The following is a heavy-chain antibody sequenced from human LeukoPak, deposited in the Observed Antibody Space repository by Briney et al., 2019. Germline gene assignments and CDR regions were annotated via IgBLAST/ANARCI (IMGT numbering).Heavy chain of an antibody. D-gene: IGHD1-26*01. J-gene: IGHJ2*01. CDR3: ARLGLLPWYFDI. CDR1: RFSISNYY. CDR2: IYSSGST. V-gene: IGHV4-59*08. Sequence: PSETLSLTCTVSRFSISNYYWSRIRQPPGKGLEWIGYIYSSGSTNFNPSLKSRVTMSADTSKNQFSLKLSSVTAADTAVYYCARLGLLPWYFDIWGRSTLVTVSS.